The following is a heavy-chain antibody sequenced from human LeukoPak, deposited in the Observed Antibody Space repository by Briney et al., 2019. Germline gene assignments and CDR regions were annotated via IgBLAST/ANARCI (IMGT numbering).Heavy chain of an antibody. D-gene: IGHD3-9*01. CDR3: ATVKPATGYCFAPSPYYFDY. Sequence: ASVKVSCKVSGYTLTELSMHWVRQAPGKGLEWMGGFDPEDGETIYAQKFQGRVTMTEDTSTDTAYMELSSLRSEDTAVYYCATVKPATGYCFAPSPYYFDYWGQGTLVTVSS. CDR1: GYTLTELS. V-gene: IGHV1-24*01. CDR2: FDPEDGET. J-gene: IGHJ4*02.